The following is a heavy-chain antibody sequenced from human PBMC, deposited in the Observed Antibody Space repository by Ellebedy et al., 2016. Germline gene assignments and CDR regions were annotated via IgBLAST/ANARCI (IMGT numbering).Heavy chain of an antibody. CDR3: ARAMVRGVIEGDFDY. V-gene: IGHV1-69*06. D-gene: IGHD3-10*01. J-gene: IGHJ4*02. Sequence: SVKVSCXASGGTFSSYAISWVRQAPGQGLEWMGGIIPIFGTANYAQKFQGRVTITADKSTSTAYMELSSLRSEDTAVYYCARAMVRGVIEGDFDYWGQGTLVTVSS. CDR1: GGTFSSYA. CDR2: IIPIFGTA.